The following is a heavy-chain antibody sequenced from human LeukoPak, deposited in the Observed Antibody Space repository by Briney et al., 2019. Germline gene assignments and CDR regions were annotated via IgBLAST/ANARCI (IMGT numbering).Heavy chain of an antibody. Sequence: PSETLSLTCTVSGYSISSGYYWSWIRQPAGKGLEWIGRIYTSGSTNYNPSLKSRVTISVDTSKNQFSLKLSSVTAADTAVYYCARGEGIAVAGPDYWGQGTLVTVSS. J-gene: IGHJ4*02. V-gene: IGHV4-61*02. CDR3: ARGEGIAVAGPDY. CDR1: GYSISSGYY. CDR2: IYTSGST. D-gene: IGHD6-19*01.